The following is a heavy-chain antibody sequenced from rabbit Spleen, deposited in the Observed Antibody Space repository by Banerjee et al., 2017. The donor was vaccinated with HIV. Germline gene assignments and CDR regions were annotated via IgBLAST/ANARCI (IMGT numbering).Heavy chain of an antibody. CDR1: GVSFSGSSY. J-gene: IGHJ6*01. D-gene: IGHD1-1*01. CDR2: IHTGSSAFT. Sequence: QEQLVESGGDLVKPGASLTLTCIASGVSFSGSSYMCWVRQAPGKRLEWIACIHTGSSAFTYFASWAKGRFTISKASSTTVTLQMTSLTAADTATYFCARDTSTSFSSYGMDLWGPGTLVTVS. CDR3: ARDTSTSFSSYGMDL. V-gene: IGHV1S45*01.